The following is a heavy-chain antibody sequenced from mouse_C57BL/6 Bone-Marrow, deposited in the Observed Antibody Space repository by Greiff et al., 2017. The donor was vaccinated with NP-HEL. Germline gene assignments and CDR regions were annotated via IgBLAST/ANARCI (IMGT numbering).Heavy chain of an antibody. D-gene: IGHD2-4*01. V-gene: IGHV1-54*01. CDR1: GYAFTNYL. CDR3: ARGGIYYDYAWFAY. J-gene: IGHJ3*01. CDR2: INPGSGGT. Sequence: QVQLKQSGAELVRPGTSVKVSCKASGYAFTNYLIEWVKQRPGQGLEWIGVINPGSGGTNYNEKFKGKATLTADKSSSTAYMQPSSLTSEDSAVYFCARGGIYYDYAWFAYWGQGTLVTVSA.